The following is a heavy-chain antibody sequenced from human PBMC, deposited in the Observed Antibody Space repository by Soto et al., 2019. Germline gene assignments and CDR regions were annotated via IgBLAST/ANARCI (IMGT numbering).Heavy chain of an antibody. CDR2: INPKSGGT. J-gene: IGHJ6*02. V-gene: IGHV1-2*04. D-gene: IGHD2-8*01. CDR1: GYRFTDYH. Sequence: XSVKLSNKASGYRFTDYHIHWVRQAPGQGLEWLGRINPKSGGTSTAQKFQGWVTMTTDTSISTASMELTRLTSDDTAIYYCARGDSTDCSNGVCSFFYNHDMDVWGQGTTVTVSS. CDR3: ARGDSTDCSNGVCSFFYNHDMDV.